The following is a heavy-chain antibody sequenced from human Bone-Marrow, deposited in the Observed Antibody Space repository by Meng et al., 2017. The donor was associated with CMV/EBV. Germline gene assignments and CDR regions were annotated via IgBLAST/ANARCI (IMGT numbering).Heavy chain of an antibody. CDR2: IRYDGSNK. CDR3: AKEGASGAYRGYYYYGMDV. V-gene: IGHV3-30*02. D-gene: IGHD6-25*01. CDR1: GFTLSSYG. J-gene: IGHJ6*01. Sequence: GGSLRLSCAASGFTLSSYGMYWVRQAQGKGLEWVAFIRYDGSNKYYADSVKGRFTISRDNSKTTLYLQMNSLRADDTAVYYCAKEGASGAYRGYYYYGMDVWGQGTTVTGSS.